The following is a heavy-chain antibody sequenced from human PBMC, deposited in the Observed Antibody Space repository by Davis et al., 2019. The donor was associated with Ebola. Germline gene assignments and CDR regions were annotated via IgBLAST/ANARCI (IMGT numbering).Heavy chain of an antibody. CDR3: ARGGLLYYYYGTDV. CDR2: LDSGGDT. D-gene: IGHD2/OR15-2a*01. Sequence: GGSLRLSCAASGLTVRSNYLNWVRQAPGKGLEWVSLLDSGGDTYYADSVKGRFTISRDNSKNTLYLQMNSLRAEDTAVYYCARGGLLYYYYGTDVWGKGTTVTVSS. V-gene: IGHV3-53*01. CDR1: GLTVRSNY. J-gene: IGHJ6*04.